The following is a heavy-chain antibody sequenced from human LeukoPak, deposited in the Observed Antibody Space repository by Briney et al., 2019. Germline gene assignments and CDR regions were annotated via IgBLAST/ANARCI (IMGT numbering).Heavy chain of an antibody. Sequence: GGCLKLSCAASGFTFSGSAMHCVRQASGKGLEWVGRIRSKANSYATAYAESVKGRFTISRDDSKNTEYLQMNSLKTEDTAVYYCTRPIQGLYEGPRFDPWGQGTLVTVSS. CDR2: IRSKANSYAT. CDR1: GFTFSGSA. D-gene: IGHD3-16*01. V-gene: IGHV3-73*01. CDR3: TRPIQGLYEGPRFDP. J-gene: IGHJ5*02.